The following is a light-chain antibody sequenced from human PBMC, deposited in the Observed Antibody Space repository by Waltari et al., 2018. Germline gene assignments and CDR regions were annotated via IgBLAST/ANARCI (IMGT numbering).Light chain of an antibody. J-gene: IGLJ1*01. V-gene: IGLV2-23*02. Sequence: QSALTQPASVSGSPGQSITISCTGTSSDVGSYNLVSWYQHRPGKAPKPIFFGVSKRPSGVSNLLYGSKSGNTASLTISGLRTEDEADYYCCSYAGGSAFVFGTGTKITVL. CDR2: GVS. CDR3: CSYAGGSAFV. CDR1: SSDVGSYNL.